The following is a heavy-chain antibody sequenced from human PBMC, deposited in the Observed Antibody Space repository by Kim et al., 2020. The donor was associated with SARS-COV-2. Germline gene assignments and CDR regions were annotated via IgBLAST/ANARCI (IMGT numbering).Heavy chain of an antibody. V-gene: IGHV4-39*07. CDR2: IYYSGST. J-gene: IGHJ4*02. Sequence: SETLSLTCTVSGGSISSSSYYWGWIRQPPGKGLEWIGSIYYSGSTYYNPSLKSRVTISVDTSKNQFSLKLSSVTAADTAVYYCASGHGITMVRGVMTADYWGQGTLVTVSS. CDR1: GGSISSSSYY. D-gene: IGHD3-10*01. CDR3: ASGHGITMVRGVMTADY.